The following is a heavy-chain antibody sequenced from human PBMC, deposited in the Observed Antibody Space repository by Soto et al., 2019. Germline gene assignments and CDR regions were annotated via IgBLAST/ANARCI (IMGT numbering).Heavy chain of an antibody. CDR3: ARADYGDTKIYSFDH. V-gene: IGHV1-18*01. J-gene: IGHJ4*02. Sequence: ASVKVSFKTCGYTFTEYGISWFRQAPGQGLEWMGWISPYNGKTNYIQEFQDRVTITTDTSSTTVYMDLRTLKSDDTAIYFCARADYGDTKIYSFDHWGQGTLVTVSS. D-gene: IGHD4-17*01. CDR2: ISPYNGKT. CDR1: GYTFTEYG.